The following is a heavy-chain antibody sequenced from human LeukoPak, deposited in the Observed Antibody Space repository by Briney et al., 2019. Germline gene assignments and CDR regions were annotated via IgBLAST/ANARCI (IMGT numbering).Heavy chain of an antibody. V-gene: IGHV1-2*02. D-gene: IGHD6-13*01. CDR2: INPNSGGT. Sequence: ASVKVSCKASGYTFTDYYIHWVRQAPGQGLEWMGWINPNSGGTKYAQKFQGRVTMTRDTSISTAYMELSRLRSDDTAVYYCARPFIAPPSLGALDFWGQGTLVTVSS. CDR3: ARPFIAPPSLGALDF. J-gene: IGHJ4*02. CDR1: GYTFTDYY.